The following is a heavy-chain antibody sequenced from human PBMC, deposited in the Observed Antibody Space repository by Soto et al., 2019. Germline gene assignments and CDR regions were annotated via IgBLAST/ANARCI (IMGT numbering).Heavy chain of an antibody. CDR1: GYTFTNYG. Sequence: QVQLVQSGAEVKKPGASVKVSCKTSGYTFTNYGISWVRQAPGQGLEWMAWISAFNGNTDFAQNLQGRVTMTTDTSTSTAFLELRSLRSDDTAVYFCARAPYYYDRSGYYFDYWGQGTLVTVSS. CDR2: ISAFNGNT. CDR3: ARAPYYYDRSGYYFDY. D-gene: IGHD3-22*01. J-gene: IGHJ4*02. V-gene: IGHV1-18*01.